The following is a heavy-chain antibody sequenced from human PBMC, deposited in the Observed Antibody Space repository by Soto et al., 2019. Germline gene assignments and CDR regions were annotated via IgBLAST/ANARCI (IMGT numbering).Heavy chain of an antibody. D-gene: IGHD1-1*01. CDR1: GYTFTGAY. J-gene: IGHJ4*02. V-gene: IGHV1-2*02. CDR3: ARRLQPTTPFAY. CDR2: INPNSGVP. Sequence: ASVKVSCKASGYTFTGAYIHWVRQAPGQGLEWMGWINPNSGVPNCAQKFQGRVTVTRDTSTSTAYIELSRLTSDDTAVYSCARRLQPTTPFAYWGQGTLVTVSS.